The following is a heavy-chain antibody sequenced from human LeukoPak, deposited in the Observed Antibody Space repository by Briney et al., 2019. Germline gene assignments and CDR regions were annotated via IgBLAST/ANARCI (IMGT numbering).Heavy chain of an antibody. D-gene: IGHD2-2*01. CDR3: ARVRSLYCSSTSCSDIDYYYYMDV. CDR2: ISAYNGNT. J-gene: IGHJ6*03. V-gene: IGHV1-18*01. Sequence: ASGKVSCKASGYTFTSYGISWVRQAPGQGLEWMGWISAYNGNTNYAQKLQGRVTMTTDTSTSTAYMELRSLRSDDTAVYYCARVRSLYCSSTSCSDIDYYYYMDVWGKGTTVTVSS. CDR1: GYTFTSYG.